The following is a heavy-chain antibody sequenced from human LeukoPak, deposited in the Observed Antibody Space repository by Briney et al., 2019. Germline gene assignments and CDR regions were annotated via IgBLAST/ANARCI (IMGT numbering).Heavy chain of an antibody. CDR3: ARAGFGYTSVRGITYYYGMDV. D-gene: IGHD3-10*01. Sequence: GGSLRLSCAASGFTFSDYYMTWIRQAPGKGLEWVSYISSSGSTIYYADSVQGRFTISRDNAKNSLYLQMNSLRAEDTAVYYCARAGFGYTSVRGITYYYGMDVWGQGTTVTVSS. J-gene: IGHJ6*02. CDR1: GFTFSDYY. CDR2: ISSSGSTI. V-gene: IGHV3-11*01.